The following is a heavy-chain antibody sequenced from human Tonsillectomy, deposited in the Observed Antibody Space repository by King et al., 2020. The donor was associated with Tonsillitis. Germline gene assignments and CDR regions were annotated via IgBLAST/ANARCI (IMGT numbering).Heavy chain of an antibody. J-gene: IGHJ4*02. CDR2: IYSGGST. CDR1: GFTVSRNY. CDR3: ARVGQWLVFDY. V-gene: IGHV3-53*01. D-gene: IGHD6-19*01. Sequence: VQLVESGGGLIQPGGSLRLSCAASGFTVSRNYMSWVRQAPGKGLEWVSVIYSGGSTYYADSVKGRFSISRDNSKITLYLQMNSLRAEDTAVYYCARVGQWLVFDYWGQGTLVTVSS.